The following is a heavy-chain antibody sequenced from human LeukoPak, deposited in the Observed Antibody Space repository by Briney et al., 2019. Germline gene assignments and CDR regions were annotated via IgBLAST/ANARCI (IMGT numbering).Heavy chain of an antibody. D-gene: IGHD5-24*01. CDR2: IYYSGST. V-gene: IGHV4-59*05. CDR3: ARHRDYYYYNMDV. Sequence: SETLSLTCTLSGGSLSIYYWSWIRHPPEEGLEWIGSIYYSGSTYYNPSLKSLVTISVDTSKTQYFLKLRSVTAANTAVYYCARHRDYYYYNMDVWGQGTTVTVS. J-gene: IGHJ6*02. CDR1: GGSLSIYY.